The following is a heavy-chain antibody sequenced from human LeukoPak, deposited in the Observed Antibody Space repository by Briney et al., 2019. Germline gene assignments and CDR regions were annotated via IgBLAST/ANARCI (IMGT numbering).Heavy chain of an antibody. V-gene: IGHV1-2*06. CDR1: GYTLTGYY. Sequence: GASVKVSCKASGYTLTGYYMHWVRQAPGQGLEWMGRINPNSGGTNYAQKFQGRVTMTRDTSISTAYMELSRLRSDDTAVYYCARDHEYYYDSSGFDYWGQGTLVTVSS. J-gene: IGHJ4*02. D-gene: IGHD3-22*01. CDR3: ARDHEYYYDSSGFDY. CDR2: INPNSGGT.